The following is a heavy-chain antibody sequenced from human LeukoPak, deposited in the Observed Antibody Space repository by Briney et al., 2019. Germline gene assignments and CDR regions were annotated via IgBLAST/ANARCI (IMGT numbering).Heavy chain of an antibody. J-gene: IGHJ4*02. Sequence: SETLSLTCTVSGGSVSSGSYYWSWIRQPPGKGLEWIGYIYYSGSTNYNPSLKSRVTISVDTSKNQFSLKLSSVTAADTDVYYCARESWGYYDSSGYSDYWGQGTLVTVSS. CDR1: GGSVSSGSYY. D-gene: IGHD3-22*01. CDR3: ARESWGYYDSSGYSDY. V-gene: IGHV4-61*01. CDR2: IYYSGST.